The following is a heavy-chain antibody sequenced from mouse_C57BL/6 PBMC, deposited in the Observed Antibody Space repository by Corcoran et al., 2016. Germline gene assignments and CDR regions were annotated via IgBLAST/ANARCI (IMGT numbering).Heavy chain of an antibody. D-gene: IGHD1-1*01. V-gene: IGHV9-3*01. CDR3: ARTGSSYDYFDY. J-gene: IGHJ2*01. CDR1: GYTFTTYG. CDR2: INTYSGVP. Sequence: QIQLVQSGPELKKPGETVKISCKASGYTFTTYGMSWVKQAPGKGLKWMGWINTYSGVPTYADDFKGRFAFSLETSASTAYLQINNLKNEDTATYFCARTGSSYDYFDYWGQGTTLTVSS.